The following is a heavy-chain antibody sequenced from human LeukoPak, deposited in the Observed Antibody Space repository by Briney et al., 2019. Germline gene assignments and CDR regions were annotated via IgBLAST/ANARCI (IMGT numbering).Heavy chain of an antibody. CDR2: IRYDGSNK. D-gene: IGHD3-9*01. CDR3: AKDILTGLRSVGSPDY. CDR1: GFTFSSYG. Sequence: GGSLRLSCAASGFTFSSYGMHWVRQAPGKGLEWVAFIRYDGSNKYYADSVKGRFTISRDNSKNTLYLQMNSLRAEDTAVYYCAKDILTGLRSVGSPDYWGQGTLVTVSS. J-gene: IGHJ4*02. V-gene: IGHV3-30*02.